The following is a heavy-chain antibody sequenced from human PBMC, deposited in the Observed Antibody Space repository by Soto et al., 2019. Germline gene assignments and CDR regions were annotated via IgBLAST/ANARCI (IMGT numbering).Heavy chain of an antibody. CDR3: ARVPPVSSQLHLRFDP. D-gene: IGHD2-2*01. J-gene: IGHJ5*02. V-gene: IGHV1-69*01. Sequence: QVQLVQSGAEVKKPGSSVKVSCKASGGTFSSYAISWVRQAPGQGLEWMGGIIPIFGTANYAQKFQGRVTITADESTSTAYMELSRLRAEDTAVYYCARVPPVSSQLHLRFDPWGQGTLVTVSS. CDR2: IIPIFGTA. CDR1: GGTFSSYA.